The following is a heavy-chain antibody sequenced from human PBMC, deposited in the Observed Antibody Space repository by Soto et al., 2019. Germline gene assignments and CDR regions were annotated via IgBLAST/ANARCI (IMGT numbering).Heavy chain of an antibody. J-gene: IGHJ4*02. V-gene: IGHV3-23*01. CDR1: GFTFSSYA. CDR3: AKRGSGSQFDC. D-gene: IGHD1-26*01. CDR2: ISGSGGST. Sequence: EVQLLESGGGLVQPGGSLRLSCAASGFTFSSYAMSWVRQAPGKGLEWVSVISGSGGSTYYADSVKGRFTISRDNSKNQLYLQMNSLRAEDTAVHYCAKRGSGSQFDCWGQGTLVTVSS.